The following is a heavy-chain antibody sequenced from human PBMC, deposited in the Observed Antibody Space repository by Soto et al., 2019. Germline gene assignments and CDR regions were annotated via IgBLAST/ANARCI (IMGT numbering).Heavy chain of an antibody. D-gene: IGHD2-8*01. CDR1: GYTFTSYG. V-gene: IGHV1-18*01. CDR3: ARSRFCTNGVCYRDFDY. CDR2: ISAYNGNT. Sequence: ASVKVSCKASGYTFTSYGISWVRQAPGQGLEWMGWISAYNGNTNYAQKPQGRVTMTTDTSTSTAYMELRSLRSDDTAVYYCARSRFCTNGVCYRDFDYWGQGTLVTVSS. J-gene: IGHJ4*02.